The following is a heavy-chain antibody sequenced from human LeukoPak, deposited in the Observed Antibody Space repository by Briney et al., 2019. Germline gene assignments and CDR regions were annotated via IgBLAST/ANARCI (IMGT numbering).Heavy chain of an antibody. J-gene: IGHJ2*01. CDR3: ARAYSGSYYWYFDL. Sequence: PSETLSLTCAVSGGSISSGGYSWSWIRQPPGKGLEWIGYIYYSGSTNYNPSLKSRVTISVDTSKNQFSLKLSSVTAADTAVYYCARAYSGSYYWYFDLWGRGTLVTVSS. V-gene: IGHV4-61*08. D-gene: IGHD1-26*01. CDR1: GGSISSGGYS. CDR2: IYYSGST.